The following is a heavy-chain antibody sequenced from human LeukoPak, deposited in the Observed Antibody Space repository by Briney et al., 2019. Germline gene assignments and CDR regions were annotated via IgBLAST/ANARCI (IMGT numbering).Heavy chain of an antibody. CDR1: GFTFSSYS. CDR2: ISSSSSSYI. J-gene: IGHJ4*02. V-gene: IGHV3-21*01. D-gene: IGHD2-21*02. Sequence: PGGSLRLSCAASGFTFSSYSMNWVRQAPGKGLEWVSSISSSSSSYIYYADSVKGRFTISRDNSKNTLYLQMNSLRAEDTAVYYCAGSLAYCGGDCRLGDYWGQGTLVTVSS. CDR3: AGSLAYCGGDCRLGDY.